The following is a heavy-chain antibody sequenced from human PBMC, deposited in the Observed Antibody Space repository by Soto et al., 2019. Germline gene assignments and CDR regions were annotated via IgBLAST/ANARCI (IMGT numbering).Heavy chain of an antibody. CDR3: ATVGTGSYNWFDP. V-gene: IGHV3-74*01. J-gene: IGHJ5*02. CDR1: GFTFSRNW. CDR2: INSDGTTT. Sequence: EVQLVESGGGLVQPGGSLRLACAASGFTFSRNWMHWVRQAPGKWLVWLSRINSDGTTTTYADSVKGRFTISRDNSKNTVYLQINNLRSDDTAVYYCATVGTGSYNWFDPWGQGTLVTVSS. D-gene: IGHD6-13*01.